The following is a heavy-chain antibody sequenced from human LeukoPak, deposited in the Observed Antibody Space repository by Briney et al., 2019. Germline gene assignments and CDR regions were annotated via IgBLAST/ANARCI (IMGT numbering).Heavy chain of an antibody. D-gene: IGHD3/OR15-3a*01. CDR2: IRYDGSNK. CDR1: GFIFSSAW. CDR3: AKDAYDSWRVGGSYFDH. J-gene: IGHJ4*02. V-gene: IGHV3-30*02. Sequence: GGSLRLSCAASGFIFSSAWMSWVRQAPGKGLEWVAFIRYDGSNKYYADSVKGRFTISRDNSKNTLYLQMNSLRAEDTAVYYCAKDAYDSWRVGGSYFDHWGQGTLVTVSS.